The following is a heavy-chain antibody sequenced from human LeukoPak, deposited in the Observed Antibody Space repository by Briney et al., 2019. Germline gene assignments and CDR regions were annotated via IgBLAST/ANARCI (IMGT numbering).Heavy chain of an antibody. CDR1: GFTFSSYS. D-gene: IGHD3-10*01. CDR2: ISSSSSYI. Sequence: GGSLRLSCAAPGFTFSSYSMNWVRQAPGKGLEWVSSISSSSSYIYHADSVKGRFTISRDNAKNSLYLQMNSLRAEDTAVYYCARDRHHRFGELFPWGQGTRVTVSS. V-gene: IGHV3-21*01. CDR3: ARDRHHRFGELFP. J-gene: IGHJ4*02.